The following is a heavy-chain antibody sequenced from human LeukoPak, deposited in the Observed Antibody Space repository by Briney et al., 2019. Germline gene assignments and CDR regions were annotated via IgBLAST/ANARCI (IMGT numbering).Heavy chain of an antibody. J-gene: IGHJ4*02. CDR1: GGSFNGYY. D-gene: IGHD6-13*01. CDR3: ARGRGRSSSWSYFDY. Sequence: SETLSLTCAVYGGSFNGYYWSWIRQPPGKGLEWIGEINHSGSTNYNPSLKSRVTISVDTSKNQFSLKLSSVTAADTAVYYCARGRGRSSSWSYFDYWGQGTLVTVSS. CDR2: INHSGST. V-gene: IGHV4-34*01.